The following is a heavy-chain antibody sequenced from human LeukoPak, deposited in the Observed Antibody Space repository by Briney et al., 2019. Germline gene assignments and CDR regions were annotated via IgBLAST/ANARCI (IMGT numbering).Heavy chain of an antibody. CDR1: RFTFSSSS. V-gene: IGHV3-30*04. Sequence: PGGFLRLSCAASRFTFSSSSMNWVRQAPGKGLEWVAVISYDGSNKFYADSVKGRFTISRDNSKNTLYLQMSSLRAYDTAVYYCARPLSNGDFHESGGYYPYAMDVWGQGTAVTVSS. CDR3: ARPLSNGDFHESGGYYPYAMDV. CDR2: ISYDGSNK. D-gene: IGHD3-22*01. J-gene: IGHJ6*02.